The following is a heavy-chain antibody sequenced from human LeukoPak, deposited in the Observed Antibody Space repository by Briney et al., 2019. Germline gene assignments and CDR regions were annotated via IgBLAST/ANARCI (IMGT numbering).Heavy chain of an antibody. V-gene: IGHV4-30-4*01. Sequence: PSQTLSLTCSVSGGSINSDDYYWNWIRQPPGKGLEWIGYIYYSGGTYYNPSLKSRVTISVDTSKNQFSLKLSSVTAADTAVYYCARHGGDYGGDSGTYYFDFWGQGTLVTVSS. J-gene: IGHJ4*02. CDR3: ARHGGDYGGDSGTYYFDF. D-gene: IGHD4-23*01. CDR2: IYYSGGT. CDR1: GGSINSDDYY.